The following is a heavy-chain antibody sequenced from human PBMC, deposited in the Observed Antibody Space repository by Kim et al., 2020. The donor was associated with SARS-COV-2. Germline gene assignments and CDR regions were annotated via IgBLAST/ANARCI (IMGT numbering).Heavy chain of an antibody. CDR3: AKDIGLLVTTVTRGGAFDI. CDR1: GFTFDDYA. J-gene: IGHJ3*02. Sequence: GGSLRLSCAASGFTFDDYAMHWVRQAPGKGLEWVSGISWNSGSIGYADSVKGRFTISRDNAKNSLYLQMNSLRAEDTALYYCAKDIGLLVTTVTRGGAFDIWGQGTMVTVSS. V-gene: IGHV3-9*01. D-gene: IGHD4-17*01. CDR2: ISWNSGSI.